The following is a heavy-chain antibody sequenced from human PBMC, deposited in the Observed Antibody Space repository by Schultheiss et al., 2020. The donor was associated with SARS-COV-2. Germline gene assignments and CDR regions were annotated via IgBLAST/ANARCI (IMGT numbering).Heavy chain of an antibody. CDR1: GFTFSSYA. CDR2: IKSKTDGGTT. V-gene: IGHV3-15*07. Sequence: GGSLRLSCAASGFTFSSYAMHWVRQAPGKGLEWVGRIKSKTDGGTTDYAAPVKGRFTISRDDSKNTLYLQMNSLKTEDTAVYYCTTVYSSGWSRYYYMDVWGKGTTVTVSS. J-gene: IGHJ6*03. CDR3: TTVYSSGWSRYYYMDV. D-gene: IGHD6-19*01.